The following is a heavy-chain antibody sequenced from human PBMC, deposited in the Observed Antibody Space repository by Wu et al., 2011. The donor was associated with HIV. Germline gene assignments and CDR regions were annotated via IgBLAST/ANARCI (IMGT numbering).Heavy chain of an antibody. D-gene: IGHD1-14*01. CDR3: ARVIGHTGKFDY. CDR2: INPNSGGT. J-gene: IGHJ4*02. CDR1: GYTFTDYY. Sequence: QVQLVQSGAEVKKPGASVKVSCKASGYTFTDYYLHWVRQAPGQGLDWVGWINPNSGGTNYEQKFQDRVTMTTDTSITTAYMELRGLISDDAAVYYCARVIGHTGKFDYWGQGTLVTSPQ. V-gene: IGHV1-2*02.